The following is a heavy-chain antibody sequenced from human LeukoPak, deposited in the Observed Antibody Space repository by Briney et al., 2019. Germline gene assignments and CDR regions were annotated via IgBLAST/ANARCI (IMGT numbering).Heavy chain of an antibody. CDR2: INPNSGGT. V-gene: IGHV1-2*02. CDR3: ARSVRYYGSGSYHY. J-gene: IGHJ4*02. D-gene: IGHD3-10*01. CDR1: RYTFTGYY. Sequence: GASVNVSCMASRYTFTGYYMLWVRQAPGQGLEWMGWINPNSGGTNYAQKFQGRVTKTRDTSISTAYMELSRLRSDDTAVYYCARSVRYYGSGSYHYWGEATVATVSS.